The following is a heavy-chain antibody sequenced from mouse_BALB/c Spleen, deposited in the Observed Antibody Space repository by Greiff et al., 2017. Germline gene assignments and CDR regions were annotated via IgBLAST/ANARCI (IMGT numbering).Heavy chain of an antibody. CDR2: ISSGSSTI. CDR1: GFTFSSFG. D-gene: IGHD2-14*01. J-gene: IGHJ4*01. V-gene: IGHV5-17*02. Sequence: EVKLVESGGGLVQPGGSRKLSCAASGFTFSSFGMHWVRQAPEKGLEWVAYISSGSSTIYYADTVKGRFTISRDNPKNTLFLQMTSLRSEDTAMYYCAIYYRYDGNYYAMDYWGQGTSVTVSS. CDR3: AIYYRYDGNYYAMDY.